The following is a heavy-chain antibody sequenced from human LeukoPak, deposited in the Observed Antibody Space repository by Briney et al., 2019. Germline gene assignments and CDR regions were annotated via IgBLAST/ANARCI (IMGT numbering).Heavy chain of an antibody. J-gene: IGHJ6*04. D-gene: IGHD3-10*02. CDR3: AELGITMIGGV. CDR1: GFTFSSYE. CDR2: ISSSGSTI. V-gene: IGHV3-48*03. Sequence: GGSLRVSCAASGFTFSSYELNWVRQAPGKGLEWVSYISSSGSTIYYADSVKGRFTISRDNAKNSLYLQMNSLRAEDTAVYYCAELGITMIGGVWGKGTTVTISS.